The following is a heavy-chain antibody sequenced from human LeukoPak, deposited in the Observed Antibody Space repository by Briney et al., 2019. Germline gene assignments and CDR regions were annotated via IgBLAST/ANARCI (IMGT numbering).Heavy chain of an antibody. Sequence: PGGSLRLSCATSGFTFSNYAMNWVRQPPGKGLEWVSGISGSADRSYIADSVKGRFSISRDNSENTLYLQMSSLRADDTALYFCARDVRGFRKPLDAWGQGTLVTVSS. V-gene: IGHV3-23*01. CDR3: ARDVRGFRKPLDA. CDR1: GFTFSNYA. D-gene: IGHD1-26*01. CDR2: ISGSADRS. J-gene: IGHJ5*02.